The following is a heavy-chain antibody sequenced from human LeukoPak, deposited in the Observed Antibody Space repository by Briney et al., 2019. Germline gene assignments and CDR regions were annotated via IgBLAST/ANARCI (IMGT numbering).Heavy chain of an antibody. CDR2: INSDGSST. Sequence: PGGSLRLSCAASGFTFSRYWMHWVRQAPGKGLVWVSRINSDGSSTSYADSVKGRFTISRDNAKNTLYLQMNSLRAEDTAVYYCARVLLGDYAIYYYYYYGMDVWGQGTTVTVSS. J-gene: IGHJ6*02. CDR1: GFTFSRYW. D-gene: IGHD4-17*01. V-gene: IGHV3-74*01. CDR3: ARVLLGDYAIYYYYYYGMDV.